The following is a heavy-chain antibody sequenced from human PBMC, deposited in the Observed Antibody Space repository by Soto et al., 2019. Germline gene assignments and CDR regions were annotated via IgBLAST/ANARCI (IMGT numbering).Heavy chain of an antibody. CDR1: GFTFSSYA. CDR3: ANGGDPNTFDY. Sequence: GGSLRLSCAASGFTFSSYAMSWVRQAPGKGLEWVSAISGSGGSTYYADSVKGRFTISRDNSKNTLYLQMNSLRAEGTAVYYCANGGDPNTFDYWGQGTLVTVSS. J-gene: IGHJ4*02. V-gene: IGHV3-23*01. D-gene: IGHD4-17*01. CDR2: ISGSGGST.